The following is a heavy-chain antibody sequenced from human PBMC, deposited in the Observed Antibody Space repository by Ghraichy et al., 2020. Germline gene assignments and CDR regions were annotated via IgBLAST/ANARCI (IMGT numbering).Heavy chain of an antibody. J-gene: IGHJ6*02. D-gene: IGHD2-2*01. V-gene: IGHV1-24*01. CDR3: ATTEYQLLPLQYYYYGMDV. Sequence: ASVKVSCKVSGYTLTELSMHWVRQAPGKGLEWMGGFDPEDGETIYAQKFQGRVTMTEDTSTDTAYMELSSLRSEDTAVYYCATTEYQLLPLQYYYYGMDVWGQVTTVTVSS. CDR1: GYTLTELS. CDR2: FDPEDGET.